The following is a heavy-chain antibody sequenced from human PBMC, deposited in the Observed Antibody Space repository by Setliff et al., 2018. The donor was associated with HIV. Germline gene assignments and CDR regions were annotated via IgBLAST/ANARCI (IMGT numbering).Heavy chain of an antibody. D-gene: IGHD3-3*01. V-gene: IGHV4-28*01. J-gene: IGHJ6*03. CDR2: IYYSGNT. CDR1: GYSVSSGYF. Sequence: SETLSLTCAVSGYSVSSGYFWGWIRQPPGKGLEWIGYIYYSGNTYYNPSLKRRVSMSVDTSMNQFSLKLSSMTAADTAVYYCARTHYNFNLLEYYYYYYMDVWGKGTTVTVSS. CDR3: ARTHYNFNLLEYYYYYYMDV.